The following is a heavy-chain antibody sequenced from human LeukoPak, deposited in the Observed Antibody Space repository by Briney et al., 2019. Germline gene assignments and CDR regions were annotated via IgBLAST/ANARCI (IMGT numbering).Heavy chain of an antibody. V-gene: IGHV4-31*03. Sequence: PSETLSLTCTVSGYSISSGYYWGWIRPRPGEGLQWIGYICSSGSAYYNASLKSRVSMSTDTSNNQFSLKLNSVTAADTAVYYCARDGGGSLHGMDVWGQGTTVTVSS. CDR3: ARDGGGSLHGMDV. J-gene: IGHJ6*02. CDR1: GYSISSGYY. CDR2: ICSSGSA. D-gene: IGHD2-15*01.